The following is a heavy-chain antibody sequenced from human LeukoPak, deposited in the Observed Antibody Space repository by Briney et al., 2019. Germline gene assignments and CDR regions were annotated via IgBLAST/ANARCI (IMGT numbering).Heavy chain of an antibody. CDR2: ISGSGGNT. CDR1: GFTFTNAW. Sequence: GGSLRLSCAASGFTFTNAWMNWVRQAPGKGLEWVSAISGSGGNTFYADSVKGRFTISRDNSKNTLFLQVNSLRAEDTAVYYCAKDIGLRALDYWGQGTLVTVSS. J-gene: IGHJ4*02. D-gene: IGHD3/OR15-3a*01. CDR3: AKDIGLRALDY. V-gene: IGHV3-23*01.